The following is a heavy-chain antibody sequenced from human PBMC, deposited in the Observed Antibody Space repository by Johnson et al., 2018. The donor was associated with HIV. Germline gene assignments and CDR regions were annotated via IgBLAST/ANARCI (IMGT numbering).Heavy chain of an antibody. CDR1: GFTFSSYW. Sequence: EVQLLESGGGLVQPGGSLRLSCAASGFTFSSYWMHWVRQAPGKGLVWVSRINSDGSSTSYADSVKGRFTISRDNAKNTLYLQMNSLRAEDTAVYYCARGGKAGATARAFDIWCQGTMVTVSS. CDR2: INSDGSST. D-gene: IGHD1-26*01. CDR3: ARGGKAGATARAFDI. V-gene: IGHV3-74*02. J-gene: IGHJ3*02.